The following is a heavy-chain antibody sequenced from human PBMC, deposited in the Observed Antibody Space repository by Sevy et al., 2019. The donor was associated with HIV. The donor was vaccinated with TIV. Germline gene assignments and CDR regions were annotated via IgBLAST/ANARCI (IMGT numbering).Heavy chain of an antibody. CDR3: ARDFQWLAYFDY. D-gene: IGHD6-19*01. J-gene: IGHJ4*02. V-gene: IGHV3-48*02. Sequence: GGSLRLSCAASGFTFSSYSMNWVRQAPGKGLEWVSYISSSSTIYYADSVKGRFTISRDNAKNSLYLQMNSLRDEDTAVYYCARDFQWLAYFDYWGQGTLVTVSS. CDR1: GFTFSSYS. CDR2: ISSSSTI.